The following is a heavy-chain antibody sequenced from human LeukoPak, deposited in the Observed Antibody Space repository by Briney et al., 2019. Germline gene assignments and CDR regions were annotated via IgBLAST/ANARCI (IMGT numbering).Heavy chain of an antibody. V-gene: IGHV4-34*01. CDR1: GGSFSGYY. CDR2: INHSGST. CDR3: ASRTYYDFWSGYGGYYFDY. D-gene: IGHD3-3*01. J-gene: IGHJ4*02. Sequence: PSETLSLTCAVYGGSFSGYYWSWIRQPPGKGLEWIGEINHSGSTNYNPSLKSRVTISVDTSKNQFSLRLSSVTAADTAVYYCASRTYYDFWSGYGGYYFDYWGQGTLVTVSS.